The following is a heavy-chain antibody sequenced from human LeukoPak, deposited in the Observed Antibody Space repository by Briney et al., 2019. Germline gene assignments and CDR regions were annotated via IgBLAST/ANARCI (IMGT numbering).Heavy chain of an antibody. CDR2: IYYTGGT. J-gene: IGHJ4*02. Sequence: PSETLSLTCTVSGGPISPYYWSWIRQPPGKGLEWIGYIYYTGGTNCNPSLKSRVTMSVDTSKNQFSLRLSSVTAADTAVYYCARYGANWNFDYWGQGSLVTVTS. V-gene: IGHV4-59*01. CDR3: ARYGANWNFDY. D-gene: IGHD4/OR15-4a*01. CDR1: GGPISPYY.